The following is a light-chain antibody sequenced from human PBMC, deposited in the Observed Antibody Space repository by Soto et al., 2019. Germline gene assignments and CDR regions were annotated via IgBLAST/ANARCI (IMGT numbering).Light chain of an antibody. CDR3: QQSYSTTWT. CDR2: GAS. CDR1: QSVSSSY. Sequence: IVCTQSPGTLSLSPGERATLSCRASQSVSSSYLAWYQQKPGQAPRLLIYGASNRATGIPARFSGSGSGTDFTLTISSLEPEDFATYSCQQSYSTTWTFGQGTKVDIK. V-gene: IGKV3-20*01. J-gene: IGKJ1*01.